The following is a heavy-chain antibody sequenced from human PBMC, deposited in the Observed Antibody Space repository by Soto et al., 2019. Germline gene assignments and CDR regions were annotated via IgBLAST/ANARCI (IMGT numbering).Heavy chain of an antibody. D-gene: IGHD1-1*01. CDR2: IGTAGDT. CDR1: GFTFSSYD. J-gene: IGHJ6*02. CDR3: ARASWNDLDYYYYYGMDV. V-gene: IGHV3-13*04. Sequence: EVQLVESGGGLVQPGGSLRLSCAASGFTFSSYDMHWVRQATGKGLEWVSAIGTAGDTYYPGSVKGRFTISRENAKNSLYLQMNSLRAGDTAVYYCARASWNDLDYYYYYGMDVWGQGTTVTVSS.